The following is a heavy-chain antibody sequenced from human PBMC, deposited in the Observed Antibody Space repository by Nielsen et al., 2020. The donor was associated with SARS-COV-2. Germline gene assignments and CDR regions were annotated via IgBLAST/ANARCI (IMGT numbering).Heavy chain of an antibody. D-gene: IGHD3-10*01. V-gene: IGHV4-61*01. CDR3: ARDLGSNSAFDI. CDR2: IYYSGST. Sequence: SETLSLTCTVSGGSVSSGSYYWSWIRQPPGKGLEWIGYIYYSGSTNYNPSLKSRVTISVDTSKNQFSLKLSSVTAADTAVYYCARDLGSNSAFDIWGQGTMVTVSS. CDR1: GGSVSSGSYY. J-gene: IGHJ3*02.